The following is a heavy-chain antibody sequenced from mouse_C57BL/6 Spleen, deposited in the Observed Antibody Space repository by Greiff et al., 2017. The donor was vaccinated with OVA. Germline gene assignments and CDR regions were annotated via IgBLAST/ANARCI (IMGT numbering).Heavy chain of an antibody. J-gene: IGHJ1*03. CDR2: ISSGSSTI. V-gene: IGHV5-17*01. CDR1: GFTFSDYG. Sequence: EVKLVESGGGLVKPGGSLKLSCAASGFTFSDYGMHWVRQAPEKGLEWVAYISSGSSTIYYADTVKGRFTISRDNAKNTLFLQMTSLRSEDTAMYYCAKVYYYGSSPYWYFDVWGTGTTVTVSS. D-gene: IGHD1-1*01. CDR3: AKVYYYGSSPYWYFDV.